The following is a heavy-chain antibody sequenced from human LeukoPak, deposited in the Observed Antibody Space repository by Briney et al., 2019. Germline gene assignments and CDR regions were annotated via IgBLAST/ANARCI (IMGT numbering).Heavy chain of an antibody. V-gene: IGHV4-59*01. CDR1: GGSISSYH. CDR3: ARQVGSSGSKVPARCFDP. CDR2: IYYSGST. D-gene: IGHD6-19*01. J-gene: IGHJ5*02. Sequence: SETLSLTCTVSGGSISSYHWICIRQPPGKGLEWIGYIYYSGSTNYNPSLKSRVTISVDTPKNQFSLKLSSVTAADTAVYYCARQVGSSGSKVPARCFDPWRQGTLVTVSS.